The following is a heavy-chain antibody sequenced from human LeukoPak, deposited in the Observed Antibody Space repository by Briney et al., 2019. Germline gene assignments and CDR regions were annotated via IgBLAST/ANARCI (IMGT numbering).Heavy chain of an antibody. CDR3: AKEGSFSGSYSYYFDY. Sequence: QPGGSLRLSCAASGFTLSSYGMHWVRQAPGKGLEWVAVISYDGSNKYYADSVKGRFTISRDNSKNTLYLQMNSLRAEDTAVYYCAKEGSFSGSYSYYFDYWGQGTLVTVSS. CDR1: GFTLSSYG. D-gene: IGHD1-26*01. CDR2: ISYDGSNK. J-gene: IGHJ4*02. V-gene: IGHV3-30*18.